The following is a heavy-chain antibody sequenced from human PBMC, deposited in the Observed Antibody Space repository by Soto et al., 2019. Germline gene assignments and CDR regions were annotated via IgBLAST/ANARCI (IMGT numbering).Heavy chain of an antibody. CDR3: ARKDGLRFFDSDY. CDR2: IDPSDSYT. D-gene: IGHD3-3*01. CDR1: GYSFTSYW. J-gene: IGHJ4*02. V-gene: IGHV5-10-1*01. Sequence: PGESLKISFKGSGYSFTSYWISWVRQMPVKGLEWMGRIDPSDSYTNYSPSLQGHVTISADKSISTAYLQWSSLKASDTAMYYCARKDGLRFFDSDYWGQGTLVTVSS.